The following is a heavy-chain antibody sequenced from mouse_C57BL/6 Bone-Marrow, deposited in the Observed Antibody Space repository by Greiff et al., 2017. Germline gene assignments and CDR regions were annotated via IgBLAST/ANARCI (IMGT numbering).Heavy chain of an antibody. CDR2: IDPSDSYT. CDR1: GYTFTSYW. CDR3: AREDYYDGSSYAY. D-gene: IGHD1-1*01. Sequence: QVQLQQPGAELVMPGASVKLSCKASGYTFTSYWMHWVKQRPGQGLEWIGEIDPSDSYTNYNQKFKGKSTLTVDKSSSTAYMQLSSLTSEDSAVYYCAREDYYDGSSYAYWGQGTTLTVSS. V-gene: IGHV1-69*01. J-gene: IGHJ2*01.